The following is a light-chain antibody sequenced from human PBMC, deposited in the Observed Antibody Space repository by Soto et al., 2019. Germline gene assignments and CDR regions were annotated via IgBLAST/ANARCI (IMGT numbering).Light chain of an antibody. CDR2: QDS. CDR3: QAWESSIFYV. Sequence: SYELTQPPSVSVSPGQTASITCSGDKLGDKYACWYQQKPGQSPVLVIYQDSKRPSGIPERFSGSNSGNTATLTISGTQAMDEADYYCQAWESSIFYVFGTGTKVTVL. CDR1: KLGDKY. V-gene: IGLV3-1*01. J-gene: IGLJ1*01.